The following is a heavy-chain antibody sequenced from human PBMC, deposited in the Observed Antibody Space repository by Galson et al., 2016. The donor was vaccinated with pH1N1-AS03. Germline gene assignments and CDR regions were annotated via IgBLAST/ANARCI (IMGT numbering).Heavy chain of an antibody. CDR1: GFTFKNYA. Sequence: SLRLSCAASGFTFKNYAMSWVRQAPGKGLEWVSVISGIGTSTYYAASVKGRFSISRDNARNTLSLQMDGLRAEDTALYYCAKEGDEGDFDCWGQGTLVTVSP. V-gene: IGHV3-23*01. CDR2: ISGIGTST. CDR3: AKEGDEGDFDC. J-gene: IGHJ4*02.